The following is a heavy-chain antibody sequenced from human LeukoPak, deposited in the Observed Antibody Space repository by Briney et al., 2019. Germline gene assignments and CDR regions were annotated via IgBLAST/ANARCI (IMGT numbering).Heavy chain of an antibody. D-gene: IGHD2-2*01. Sequence: GGSLRLSCAASGFTFSNNDMHWVRQAPGKGLEWVAVIWYDGTDKYYADSVKGRFTISRDNSKNTLYLQMNSLRAEDTAVYYCARGTRDFDYWGRGTLVTVSS. CDR2: IWYDGTDK. CDR1: GFTFSNND. CDR3: ARGTRDFDY. V-gene: IGHV3-33*01. J-gene: IGHJ4*02.